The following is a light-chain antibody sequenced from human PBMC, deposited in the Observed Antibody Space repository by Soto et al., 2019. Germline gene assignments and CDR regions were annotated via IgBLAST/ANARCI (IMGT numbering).Light chain of an antibody. V-gene: IGLV2-14*01. Sequence: QSALTQPASVSGSPGQSITISCTGTSSDVGGFDYVSWYQHHPGKAPKLIIYEVSNRPSGVSNRFSGSKSGNTASLTISGLQAEDEADYYCSSYTNNSPDVFATGTKVTVL. CDR2: EVS. CDR1: SSDVGGFDY. J-gene: IGLJ1*01. CDR3: SSYTNNSPDV.